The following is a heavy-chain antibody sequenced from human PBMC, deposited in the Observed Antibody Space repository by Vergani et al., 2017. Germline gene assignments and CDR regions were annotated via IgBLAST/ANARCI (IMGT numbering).Heavy chain of an antibody. Sequence: QVQLVESGGGVVQRGGSLRLSCATYGFTLSNYDMQWIRQGPGKGLEFVAFIQFDGSNQYYADPVKGRFTLSRDFSKNTLYLQMNSLRTDDTATYYCAKHFRGWGIDYWGQGTQVIVSS. CDR2: IQFDGSNQ. V-gene: IGHV3-30*02. CDR3: AKHFRGWGIDY. J-gene: IGHJ4*02. D-gene: IGHD3-16*01. CDR1: GFTLSNYD.